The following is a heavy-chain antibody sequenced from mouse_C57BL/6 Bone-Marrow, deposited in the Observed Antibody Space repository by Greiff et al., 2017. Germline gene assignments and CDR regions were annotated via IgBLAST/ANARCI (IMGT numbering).Heavy chain of an antibody. CDR1: GYTFTSYG. D-gene: IGHD1-1*01. CDR3: ARGATVVATRSYFDY. Sequence: VKLQQSGAELARPGASVKLSCKASGYTFTSYGISWVKQRTGQGLEWIGEIYPRSGNTYYNEKFKGKATLTADKSSSTAYMELRSLTSEDSAVYFCARGATVVATRSYFDYWGQGTTLTVSS. CDR2: IYPRSGNT. V-gene: IGHV1-81*01. J-gene: IGHJ2*01.